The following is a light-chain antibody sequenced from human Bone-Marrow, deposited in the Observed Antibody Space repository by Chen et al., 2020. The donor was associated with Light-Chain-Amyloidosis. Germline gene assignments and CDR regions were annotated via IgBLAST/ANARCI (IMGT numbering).Light chain of an antibody. CDR1: QTISSNY. Sequence: EIVVTQPPGTLPLSPGEGANLACRASQTISSNYLTWYQQKFGQAPRLLIYGSSSRATGIPDRFTGSGSGTDFTLTINRLEPEDFAMYYCQQYGTSPLTFGGGTKVEIK. J-gene: IGKJ4*01. CDR3: QQYGTSPLT. CDR2: GSS. V-gene: IGKV3-20*01.